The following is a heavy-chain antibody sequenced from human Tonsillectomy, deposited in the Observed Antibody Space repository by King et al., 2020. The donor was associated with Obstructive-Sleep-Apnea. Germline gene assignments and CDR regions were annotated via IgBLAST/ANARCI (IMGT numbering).Heavy chain of an antibody. D-gene: IGHD6-13*01. V-gene: IGHV4-59*08. Sequence: QLQESGPGLVKPSETLSLTCTVSGGSISSYYWSWIRQPPGKGLEWIGYIYYSGSTNYNPSLKSRVTISVDTSKNQFSLKLSSVTAADTAVYYCARSTAAGYFDYWGKGTLVTVSS. CDR3: ARSTAAGYFDY. J-gene: IGHJ4*02. CDR2: IYYSGST. CDR1: GGSISSYY.